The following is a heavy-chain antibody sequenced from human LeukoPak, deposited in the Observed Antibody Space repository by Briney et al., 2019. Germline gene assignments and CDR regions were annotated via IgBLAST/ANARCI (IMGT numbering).Heavy chain of an antibody. CDR2: IWYDGSNK. CDR1: GFTFSSYG. J-gene: IGHJ4*02. D-gene: IGHD5-24*01. V-gene: IGHV3-33*01. Sequence: GRSLRLSCAASGFTFSSYGMHWVRQAPGKGLEWVAVIWYDGSNKYYADSVKGRFTISRDNSKNTLYLQMNSLRAEDTAVYYCARDVGGDGYNFDYWGQGTLVTVSS. CDR3: ARDVGGDGYNFDY.